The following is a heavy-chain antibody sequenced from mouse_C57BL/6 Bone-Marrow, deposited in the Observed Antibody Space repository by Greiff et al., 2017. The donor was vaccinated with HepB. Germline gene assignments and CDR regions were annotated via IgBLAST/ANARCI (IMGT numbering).Heavy chain of an antibody. CDR3: ASTVHYDGNCADY. Sequence: QVQLQQSGAELMKPGSSVKLSCKATGYTFTGYWIEWVKQRPGHGLEWIGEILLGSGTTNYNEKFKGKATFTADTSSNTAYMQLSSLTSEDSAIYCCASTVHYDGNCADYWGQGTTGTVSS. J-gene: IGHJ2*01. CDR1: GYTFTGYW. D-gene: IGHD2-1*01. V-gene: IGHV1-9*01. CDR2: ILLGSGTT.